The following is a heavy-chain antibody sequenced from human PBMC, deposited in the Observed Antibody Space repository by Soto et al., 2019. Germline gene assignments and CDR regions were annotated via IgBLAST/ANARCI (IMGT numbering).Heavy chain of an antibody. CDR2: ISYDGSNK. D-gene: IGHD5-18*01. CDR1: GFTFSSYG. J-gene: IGHJ6*02. V-gene: IGHV3-30*18. CDR3: AKAGYSYGDYYYYYGMDV. Sequence: GGSLRLSCAASGFTFSSYGMHWVRQAPGKGLEWVAVISYDGSNKYYADSVKGRFTISRDNSKNTLYLQMNSLRAEDTAVYYCAKAGYSYGDYYYYYGMDVWGQGTTVTVSS.